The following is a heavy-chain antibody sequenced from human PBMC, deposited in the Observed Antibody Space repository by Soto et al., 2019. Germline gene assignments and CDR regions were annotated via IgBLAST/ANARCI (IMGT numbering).Heavy chain of an antibody. CDR2: IVVGSGNT. J-gene: IGHJ4*02. CDR1: GFTFTSSA. V-gene: IGHV1-58*02. Sequence: SVKVSCKASGFTFTSSAMQWVRQARGQRLEWIGWIVVGSGNTNYAQKFQERVTITRDMSTSTAYMELSSLRSEDTAVYYCARGWRGTFGGVIVIRYFDYWGQGTLVTVSS. D-gene: IGHD3-16*02. CDR3: ARGWRGTFGGVIVIRYFDY.